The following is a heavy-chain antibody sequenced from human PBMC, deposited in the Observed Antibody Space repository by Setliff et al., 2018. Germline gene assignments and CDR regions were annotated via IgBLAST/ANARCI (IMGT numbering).Heavy chain of an antibody. CDR2: IYYSGTT. CDR1: GGSISSGTFY. J-gene: IGHJ4*02. D-gene: IGHD2-2*01. V-gene: IGHV4-31*03. CDR3: TRGGERYHTAN. Sequence: SETLSLTCTVSGGSISSGTFYWSWIRQHPGKGLEWIGYIYYSGTTYYNPSLKSRVTISLDTSKNQFSLNLSSVTAADTAVYYCTRGGERYHTANWGQGLLVTVSS.